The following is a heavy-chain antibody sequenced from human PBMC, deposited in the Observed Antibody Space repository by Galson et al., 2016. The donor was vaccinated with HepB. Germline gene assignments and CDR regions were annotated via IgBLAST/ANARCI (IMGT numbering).Heavy chain of an antibody. CDR2: IWNDGRTT. J-gene: IGHJ5*01. CDR1: GGSVSSSD. Sequence: LSLTCAVSGGSVSSSDWWSWVRQAPGKGLEWVAVIWNDGRTTYYGDSVKGRFIISRDNSRETLYLQMNSLRVDDTAIYYCATDGPPTVVVGAALDSWGQGTLVTVSS. CDR3: ATDGPPTVVVGAALDS. V-gene: IGHV3-33*07. D-gene: IGHD2-15*01.